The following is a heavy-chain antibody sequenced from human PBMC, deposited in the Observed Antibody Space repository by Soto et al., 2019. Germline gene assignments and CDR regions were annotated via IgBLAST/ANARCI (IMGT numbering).Heavy chain of an antibody. V-gene: IGHV3-15*01. J-gene: IGHJ4*02. D-gene: IGHD4-17*01. CDR1: GFTFSNVW. Sequence: GGSLRLSCAASGFTFSNVWMSWVRRAPGKGLEWVGRIRSETDGGTTDYAAPVKGRFTISRDDSKITLYLQINSLKTGDTAVYYCTTGLTPHYDDLNIEGLIDFWGQGALVTVSS. CDR2: IRSETDGGTT. CDR3: TTGLTPHYDDLNIEGLIDF.